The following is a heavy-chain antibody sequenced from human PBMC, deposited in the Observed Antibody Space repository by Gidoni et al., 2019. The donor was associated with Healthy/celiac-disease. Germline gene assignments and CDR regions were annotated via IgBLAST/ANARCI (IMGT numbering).Heavy chain of an antibody. CDR3: ARDTSPGAFDI. D-gene: IGHD1-1*01. V-gene: IGHV3-7*03. Sequence: VQLVAPGGGLVQPGGSLRLACAASGFTFSSSWMSWVRQAPGKGLELVANIKQDGSENYYVDSVKGRFTISRDNAKNSLYLQMNSLRAEDTAVYYCARDTSPGAFDIWGQGTMVTVSS. CDR2: IKQDGSEN. CDR1: GFTFSSSW. J-gene: IGHJ3*02.